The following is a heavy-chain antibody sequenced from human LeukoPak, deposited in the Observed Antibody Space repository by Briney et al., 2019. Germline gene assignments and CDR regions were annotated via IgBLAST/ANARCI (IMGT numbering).Heavy chain of an antibody. J-gene: IGHJ5*02. D-gene: IGHD3-10*01. V-gene: IGHV4-39*07. CDR3: ARKVAELLWFGEFVNWFDP. CDR2: IYYTGST. CDR1: GGSINSTTFY. Sequence: SETLSLTCAVSGGSINSTTFYWGWIRQPPGKGLEWIGSIYYTGSTHYNPSLKSRVTISVDTSKNQFSLKLSSVTAADTAVYYCARKVAELLWFGEFVNWFDPWGQGTLVTVSS.